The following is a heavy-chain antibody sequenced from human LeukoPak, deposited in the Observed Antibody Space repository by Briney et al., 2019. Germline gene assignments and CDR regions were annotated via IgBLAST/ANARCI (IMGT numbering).Heavy chain of an antibody. CDR2: ISSSSSYI. V-gene: IGHV3-21*01. Sequence: GGSLRLSCAASGFTFYDYGMSWVRQAPGKGLEWVSSISSSSSYIYYADSVKGRFTISRDNAKNSLYLQMNSLRAEDTAVYYCARVAWFGELTTPLYYFDYWGQGTLVTVSS. D-gene: IGHD3-10*01. CDR3: ARVAWFGELTTPLYYFDY. CDR1: GFTFYDYG. J-gene: IGHJ4*02.